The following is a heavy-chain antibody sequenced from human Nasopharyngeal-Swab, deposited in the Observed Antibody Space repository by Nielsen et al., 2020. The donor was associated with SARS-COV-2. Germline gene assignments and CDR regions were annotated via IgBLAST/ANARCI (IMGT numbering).Heavy chain of an antibody. CDR3: AKVTTRSHPNI. D-gene: IGHD4-17*01. Sequence: GESLKISCAASGFTFSSYWMSWVRQAPGKGLEWVANIKQDGSEKYYVDSVKGRFTISRDNAKNSLYLQMNSLRAEDTAVYYCAKVTTRSHPNIWGQGTMVTVSS. J-gene: IGHJ3*02. CDR1: GFTFSSYW. V-gene: IGHV3-7*03. CDR2: IKQDGSEK.